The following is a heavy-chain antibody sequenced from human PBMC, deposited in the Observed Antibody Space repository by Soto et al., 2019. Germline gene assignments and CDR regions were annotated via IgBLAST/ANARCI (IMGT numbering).Heavy chain of an antibody. V-gene: IGHV3-9*01. CDR3: AKDKNYDFWRNPHFDY. CDR2: ISWNSGSI. Sequence: RPGGSLRLSCAASGFTFDDYAMHWVRQAPGKGLEWVSGISWNSGSIGYADSVKGRFTISRDNAKNSLYLQMNSLRAEDTALYYCAKDKNYDFWRNPHFDYWGQGTLVTVSS. CDR1: GFTFDDYA. J-gene: IGHJ4*02. D-gene: IGHD3-3*01.